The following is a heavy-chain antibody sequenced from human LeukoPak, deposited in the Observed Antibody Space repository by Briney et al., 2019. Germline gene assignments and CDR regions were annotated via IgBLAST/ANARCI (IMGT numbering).Heavy chain of an antibody. CDR3: AKDFPHHYETSHGTDL. D-gene: IGHD3-22*01. Sequence: GGSLRLSCAASGFDLGHYEVNWVRQAPGKGLEWIAHISVRAATIYYGDSVEGRFTISRDDAKNSLFLQMNSLRVEDTAIYYCAKDFPHHYETSHGTDLWGQGTTVTVS. CDR1: GFDLGHYE. J-gene: IGHJ6*02. V-gene: IGHV3-48*03. CDR2: ISVRAATI.